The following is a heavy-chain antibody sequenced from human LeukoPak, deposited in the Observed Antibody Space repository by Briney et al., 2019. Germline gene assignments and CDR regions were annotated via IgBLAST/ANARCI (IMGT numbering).Heavy chain of an antibody. J-gene: IGHJ4*02. D-gene: IGHD1-1*01. V-gene: IGHV3-11*06. Sequence: GGSLRLSCAAPGFTFSDYYMSWIRQAPGKGLEWVSYISSSSSYTNYADSVKGRFTISRDNAKNSLYLQMNSLRAEDTAAYYCARDRSTGAFDYWGQGTLVTVSS. CDR1: GFTFSDYY. CDR3: ARDRSTGAFDY. CDR2: ISSSSSYT.